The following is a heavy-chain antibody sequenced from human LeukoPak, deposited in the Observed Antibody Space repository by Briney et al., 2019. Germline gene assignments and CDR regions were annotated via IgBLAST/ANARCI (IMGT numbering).Heavy chain of an antibody. V-gene: IGHV3-66*01. D-gene: IGHD2-15*01. CDR2: IYSGGST. CDR1: GFTVSSNY. J-gene: IGHJ4*02. Sequence: PGGSLRLSCAASGFTVSSNYMSWVRQAPGKGLEWVSVIYSGGSTYYADSVKGRFIISRDNSKKTLYIQMNRLRAEDTAVYYCAREECSGGSCYSGWGPGTLVTVSS. CDR3: AREECSGGSCYSG.